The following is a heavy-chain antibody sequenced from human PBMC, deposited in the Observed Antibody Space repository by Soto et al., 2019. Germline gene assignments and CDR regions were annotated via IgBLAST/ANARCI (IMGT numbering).Heavy chain of an antibody. V-gene: IGHV1-69*13. CDR1: GGTFSSYA. J-gene: IGHJ6*02. Sequence: SVKVSCKASGGTFSSYAISWVRQAPGQGLEWMGGVIPIFGTANYAQKFQGRVTITADESTSTAYMELSSLRSEDTAVYYCARAEPDMRFDPRGPYYYYGMDVWGQGTTVTV. D-gene: IGHD3-10*01. CDR2: VIPIFGTA. CDR3: ARAEPDMRFDPRGPYYYYGMDV.